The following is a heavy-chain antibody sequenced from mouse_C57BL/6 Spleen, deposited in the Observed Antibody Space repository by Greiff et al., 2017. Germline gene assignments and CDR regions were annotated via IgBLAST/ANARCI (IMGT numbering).Heavy chain of an antibody. J-gene: IGHJ2*01. CDR3: ARGTYYSTRYYFDY. CDR2: FHPYNDDT. D-gene: IGHD2-5*01. Sequence: VKLMESGAELVKPGASVKMSCKASGYTFTTYPIEWMKQNHGKSLEWIGNFHPYNDDTKYNEKFKGKATLTVEKSSSTVYLELSRLTSDDSAVYYCARGTYYSTRYYFDYWGQGTTLTVSS. V-gene: IGHV1-47*01. CDR1: GYTFTTYP.